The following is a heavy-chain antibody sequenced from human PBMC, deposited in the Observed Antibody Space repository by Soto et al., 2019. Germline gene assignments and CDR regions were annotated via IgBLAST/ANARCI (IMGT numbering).Heavy chain of an antibody. CDR3: ARENLRWFDP. V-gene: IGHV4-59*01. CDR1: DDSIRSYY. D-gene: IGHD3-9*01. CDR2: IYYSGTT. J-gene: IGHJ5*02. Sequence: PSETLSLTCTVSDDSIRSYYWSWIRQPPGKGLEWIGYIYYSGTTSYNPPLKSRVTILIDTSKNQVSLKMTSSHAADTAVYYCARENLRWFDPWGQGTLVTVSS.